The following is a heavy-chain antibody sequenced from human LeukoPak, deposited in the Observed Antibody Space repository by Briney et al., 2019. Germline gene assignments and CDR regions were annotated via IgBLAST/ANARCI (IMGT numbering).Heavy chain of an antibody. CDR3: AKDLKGGYSYGYSSWFDP. Sequence: PGGSLRLSCAASGFTFSSYAMSWVRQAPGKGLEWVSAISGSGGSTYYADSVKGRFTISRDNSKNTLYLQMNSLRAEDTAVYYCAKDLKGGYSYGYSSWFDPWGQGTLATVSS. CDR2: ISGSGGST. D-gene: IGHD5-18*01. J-gene: IGHJ5*02. V-gene: IGHV3-23*01. CDR1: GFTFSSYA.